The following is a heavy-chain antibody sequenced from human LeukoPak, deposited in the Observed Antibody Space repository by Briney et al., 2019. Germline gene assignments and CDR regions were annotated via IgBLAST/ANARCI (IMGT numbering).Heavy chain of an antibody. Sequence: ASVKVSCKASRYIFSDYYMHWVRQAPGQGLEWLGWINPKSGAADYAQQFRGRVTMTRDTSINTDYMEMKRVTSDDTAVYYCARGAEAETSPLDFWGQGTLVIV. J-gene: IGHJ4*02. D-gene: IGHD6-13*01. CDR3: ARGAEAETSPLDF. CDR2: INPKSGAA. V-gene: IGHV1-2*02. CDR1: RYIFSDYY.